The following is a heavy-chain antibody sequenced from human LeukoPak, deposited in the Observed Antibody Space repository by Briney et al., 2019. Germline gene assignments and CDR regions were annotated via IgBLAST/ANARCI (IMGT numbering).Heavy chain of an antibody. V-gene: IGHV1-46*01. CDR1: GYTFTDFG. CDR3: ARDAVSITIFGRGSPGTSYYFDY. J-gene: IGHJ4*02. D-gene: IGHD3-3*01. CDR2: INPSGGST. Sequence: GASVKVSCKTSGYTFTDFGVSWVRQAPGQGLEWMGIINPSGGSTSYAQKFQGRVTKTRDTSTSTVYMELSSLRSEDTAVYYCARDAVSITIFGRGSPGTSYYFDYWGQGTLVTVSS.